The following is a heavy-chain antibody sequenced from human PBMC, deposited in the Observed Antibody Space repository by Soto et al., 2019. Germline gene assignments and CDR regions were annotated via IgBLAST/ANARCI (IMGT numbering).Heavy chain of an antibody. D-gene: IGHD3-22*01. V-gene: IGHV1-18*01. Sequence: QVKLVQSGTEVKKPGASIKVSCKASGYSFATSGMSWVRQAPGQGLGWMGWSSAYNGNTNYDQNHQDGVTMTTDTSTSTAYLELRNLRSDDTGVYYCARAGQYYDASGYANWGQGPLVTFSS. CDR1: GYSFATSG. CDR3: ARAGQYYDASGYAN. J-gene: IGHJ4*02. CDR2: SSAYNGNT.